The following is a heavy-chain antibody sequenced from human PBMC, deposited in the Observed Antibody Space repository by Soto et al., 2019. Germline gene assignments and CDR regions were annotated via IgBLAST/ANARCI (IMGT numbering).Heavy chain of an antibody. CDR2: ISYDGSNK. J-gene: IGHJ4*02. CDR3: AKDREEGFGALDY. D-gene: IGHD3-10*01. CDR1: GFTFSSYG. V-gene: IGHV3-30*18. Sequence: GGSLRLSCAASGFTFSSYGMHWVRQAPGKGLEWVAVISYDGSNKYYADSVKGRFTISRDNSKNTLYLQMNSLRAEDTAVYYCAKDREEGFGALDYWGQGTLVTVSS.